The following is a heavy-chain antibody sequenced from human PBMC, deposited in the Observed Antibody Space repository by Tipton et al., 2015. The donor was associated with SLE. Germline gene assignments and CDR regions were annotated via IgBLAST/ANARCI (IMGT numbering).Heavy chain of an antibody. CDR2: ISGYNGNI. CDR1: GYTFANFG. D-gene: IGHD3-9*01. CDR3: ARDPVRLFDLILRDY. Sequence: QLVQSGAEVKKPGASVKLSCKTFGYTFANFGVSWVRQAPGQGLEWMGWISGYNGNINYAQKFQGRVTMTTDTSTNTGYMELRSLRSDDTAVYYCARDPVRLFDLILRDYWGQGTLVTVSS. J-gene: IGHJ4*02. V-gene: IGHV1-18*01.